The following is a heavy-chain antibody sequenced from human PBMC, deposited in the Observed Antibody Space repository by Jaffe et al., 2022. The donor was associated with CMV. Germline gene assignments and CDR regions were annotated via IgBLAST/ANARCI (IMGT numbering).Heavy chain of an antibody. V-gene: IGHV3-21*01. CDR3: ARDNAYSSSQYYYYYYMDV. CDR1: GFTFSSYS. Sequence: EVQLVESGGGLVKPGGSLRLSCAASGFTFSSYSMNWVRQAPGKGLEWVSSISSSSSYIYYADSVKGRFTISRDNAKNSLYLQMNSLRAEDTAVYYCARDNAYSSSQYYYYYYMDVWGKGTTVTVSS. CDR2: ISSSSSYI. D-gene: IGHD6-6*01. J-gene: IGHJ6*03.